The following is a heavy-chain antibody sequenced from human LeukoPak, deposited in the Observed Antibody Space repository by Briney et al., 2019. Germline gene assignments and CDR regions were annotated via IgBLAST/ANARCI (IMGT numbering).Heavy chain of an antibody. CDR3: ARDILTGYPV. CDR2: IYYSGST. D-gene: IGHD3-9*01. V-gene: IGHV4-31*03. J-gene: IGHJ6*02. CDR1: GGSISSGGYY. Sequence: SEILSLTCTVSGGSISSGGYYWSWIRQHPGKGLEWIGYIYYSGSTYYNPSLKSRVTISVDTSKNQFSLKLSSVTAADTAVYYCARDILTGYPVWGQGTTVTVSS.